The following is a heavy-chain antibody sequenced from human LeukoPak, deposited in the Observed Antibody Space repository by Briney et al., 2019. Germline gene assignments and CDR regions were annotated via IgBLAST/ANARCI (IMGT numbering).Heavy chain of an antibody. J-gene: IGHJ4*02. CDR1: GFTYSNYA. Sequence: PGGSLRLSCAASGFTYSNYAMNWVRQAPGKGLDWVSSISSSSSYIYYADSVKGRFTISRDNAKSSLYLQMNSLRAEDTAVYYCAVQGYNVVAGIYWGQGTLVTVSS. CDR3: AVQGYNVVAGIY. D-gene: IGHD6-19*01. CDR2: ISSSSSYI. V-gene: IGHV3-21*01.